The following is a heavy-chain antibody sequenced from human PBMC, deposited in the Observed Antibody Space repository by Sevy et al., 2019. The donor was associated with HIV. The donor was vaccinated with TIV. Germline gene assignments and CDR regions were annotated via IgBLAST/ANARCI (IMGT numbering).Heavy chain of an antibody. D-gene: IGHD7-27*01. J-gene: IGHJ5*02. Sequence: GGSLGLSCAASGFTFSGYAMSWVRQAPGKGLEWVSLITGSGSKTYYADSVKGRFTISRDNSKNTVNLQMNSLRVEDTAIYYCAKETWGLFDPWGQGILVTVSS. CDR1: GFTFSGYA. CDR3: AKETWGLFDP. CDR2: ITGSGSKT. V-gene: IGHV3-23*01.